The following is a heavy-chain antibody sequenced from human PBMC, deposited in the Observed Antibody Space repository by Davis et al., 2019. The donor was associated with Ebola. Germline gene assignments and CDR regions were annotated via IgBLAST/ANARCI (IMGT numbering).Heavy chain of an antibody. CDR3: ARGGETRLEY. J-gene: IGHJ4*02. CDR2: IYSDGTT. D-gene: IGHD3-10*01. Sequence: PGGSLRLSCSVSGFTVSHSYMNWVRQAPGKGLEWVSVIYSDGTTYYADSVKGRFTISRDNSKNTLSLQMNSLRAEDTAVYYCARGGETRLEYWGQGTLVTVSS. CDR1: GFTVSHSY. V-gene: IGHV3-53*01.